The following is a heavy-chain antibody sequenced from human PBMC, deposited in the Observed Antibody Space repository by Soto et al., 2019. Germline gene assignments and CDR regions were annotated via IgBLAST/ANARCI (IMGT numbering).Heavy chain of an antibody. V-gene: IGHV4-31*03. CDR1: GGSISSGGYY. Sequence: SETLSLTCTVSGGSISSGGYYWSWIRQHPGKGLEWIGYIYYSGSTYYNPSLKSRVTISVDTSKNQFSLKLSSVTAADTAVYYCARSPRSIAAGGIDYWGQGFLVTVSS. CDR3: ARSPRSIAAGGIDY. J-gene: IGHJ4*02. CDR2: IYYSGST. D-gene: IGHD6-13*01.